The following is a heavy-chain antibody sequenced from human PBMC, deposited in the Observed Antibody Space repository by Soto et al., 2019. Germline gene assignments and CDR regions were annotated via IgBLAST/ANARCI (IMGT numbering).Heavy chain of an antibody. CDR1: CGSISSYY. Sequence: SETLSLTCTVSCGSISSYYWSWIRQPPGKGLEWIGYIYYSGSTNYNPSLKSRVTISVDTSKNQFSLKLSSVTAADTAVYYCASLIRGYSSYDYMYFDYWGQGTLVTVSS. J-gene: IGHJ4*02. D-gene: IGHD5-12*01. CDR3: ASLIRGYSSYDYMYFDY. V-gene: IGHV4-59*01. CDR2: IYYSGST.